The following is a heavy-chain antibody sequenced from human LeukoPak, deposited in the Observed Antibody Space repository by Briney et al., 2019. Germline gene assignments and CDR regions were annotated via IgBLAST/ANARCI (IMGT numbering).Heavy chain of an antibody. CDR2: INPSGGST. D-gene: IGHD3-22*01. Sequence: ASVKVSCKASGYTYTNYYIHWVRQAPGQGLEWMGIINPSGGSTGYAQKFQGRVTMTRDTSTSTVYMELSSLRSDDTAVYYCARDAPGFFYDSSLYYPAVHYWGQGTLVTVSS. CDR3: ARDAPGFFYDSSLYYPAVHY. J-gene: IGHJ4*02. CDR1: GYTYTNYY. V-gene: IGHV1-46*01.